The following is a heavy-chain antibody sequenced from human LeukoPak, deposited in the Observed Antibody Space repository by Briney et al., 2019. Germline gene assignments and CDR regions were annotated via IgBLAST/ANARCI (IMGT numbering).Heavy chain of an antibody. CDR2: INHSGST. CDR3: ARRGSP. Sequence: SETLSLTWAVYGGSFSGYYWSWIRQPPGKGLEWIGEINHSGSTNYNPSLKSRVTISVDTSKNQFSLKLSSVTAADTAVYYCARRGSPWGQGTLVTVSS. J-gene: IGHJ5*02. CDR1: GGSFSGYY. V-gene: IGHV4-34*01.